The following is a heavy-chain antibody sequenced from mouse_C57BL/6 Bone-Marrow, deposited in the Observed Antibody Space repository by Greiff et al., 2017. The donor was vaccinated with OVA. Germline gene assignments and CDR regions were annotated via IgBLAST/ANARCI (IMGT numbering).Heavy chain of an antibody. CDR1: GFNIKDDY. Sequence: VQLKQSGAELVRPGASVKLSCTASGFNIKDDYMHWVKQRPEQGLEWIGWIDPENGDTEYASKFQGKATITADTSSNTAYLQLSSLTSEDTAVYYCTTRITTVDYWGQGTTLTVSS. J-gene: IGHJ2*01. D-gene: IGHD1-1*01. CDR3: TTRITTVDY. CDR2: IDPENGDT. V-gene: IGHV14-4*01.